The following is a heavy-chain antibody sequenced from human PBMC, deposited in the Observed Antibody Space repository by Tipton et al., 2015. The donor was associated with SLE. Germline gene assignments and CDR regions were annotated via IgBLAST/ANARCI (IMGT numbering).Heavy chain of an antibody. Sequence: SLRLSCTVSGFTFTNAWMSWVRQAPGKGLEWVGCIKRKDDGGTTDYVAPVKGRFTMSRDDSKNTLYLQMNSLKTEDTAVYYCIPRGYSGYWGQGTLVTVSS. CDR2: IKRKDDGGTT. J-gene: IGHJ4*02. CDR1: GFTFTNAW. V-gene: IGHV3-15*01. CDR3: IPRGYSGY. D-gene: IGHD5-12*01.